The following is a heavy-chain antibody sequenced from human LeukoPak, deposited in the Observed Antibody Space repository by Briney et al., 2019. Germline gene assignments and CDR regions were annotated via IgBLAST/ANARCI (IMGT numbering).Heavy chain of an antibody. Sequence: GASVMVSCKASRYAFSAYYMHWVRQTPGQGLEWMGWLNPQTGDTHFAQKFQGRVTFTRDTSISTAYMAMSRLRSDDTAVFYCARGSRYHDWLSPLDSWGQGTLVTVSS. J-gene: IGHJ4*02. V-gene: IGHV1-2*02. CDR3: ARGSRYHDWLSPLDS. D-gene: IGHD3-9*01. CDR2: LNPQTGDT. CDR1: RYAFSAYY.